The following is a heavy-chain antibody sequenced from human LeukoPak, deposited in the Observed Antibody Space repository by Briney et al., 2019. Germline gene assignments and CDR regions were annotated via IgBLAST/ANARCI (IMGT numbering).Heavy chain of an antibody. D-gene: IGHD3-22*01. CDR2: IYHSGST. Sequence: PSGSLSLTCAVSGGSISSSNWWSWVRQPPGKGLEWIGEIYHSGSTNYNPSLKSRVTISVDKSKNQFSLKLSSVTAADTAVYYCARIGAYYYDSSGEDYYYMDVWGKGTTVTVSS. J-gene: IGHJ6*03. V-gene: IGHV4-4*02. CDR3: ARIGAYYYDSSGEDYYYMDV. CDR1: GGSISSSNW.